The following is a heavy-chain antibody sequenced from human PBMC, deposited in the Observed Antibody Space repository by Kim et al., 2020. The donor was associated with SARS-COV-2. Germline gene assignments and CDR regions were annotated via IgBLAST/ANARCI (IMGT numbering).Heavy chain of an antibody. CDR3: ARALYSSGSNGYYYYYGMDV. V-gene: IGHV3-11*06. J-gene: IGHJ6*02. D-gene: IGHD6-19*01. Sequence: GGSLRLSCAASGFTFSDYYMSWIRQAPGKGLEWVSYISSSSSYTNYADSVKGRFTISRDNAKNSLYLQMNSLRAEDTAVYYCARALYSSGSNGYYYYYGMDVWGQGTTVTVSS. CDR2: ISSSSSYT. CDR1: GFTFSDYY.